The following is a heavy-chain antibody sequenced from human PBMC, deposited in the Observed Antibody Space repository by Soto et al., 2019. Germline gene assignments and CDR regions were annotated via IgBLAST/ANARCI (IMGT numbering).Heavy chain of an antibody. CDR3: ARAFFGVVTFDY. D-gene: IGHD3-3*01. CDR1: GFTFSSNW. J-gene: IGHJ4*02. Sequence: PGGSLRLSCAASGFTFSSNWMGWVRQAPGKGLEWVANIKQDGSEKYYVDSVKGRFTIPRANAKNSLYLQMNSLRAEDTAVYYCARAFFGVVTFDYWGQGTLVTVSS. CDR2: IKQDGSEK. V-gene: IGHV3-7*01.